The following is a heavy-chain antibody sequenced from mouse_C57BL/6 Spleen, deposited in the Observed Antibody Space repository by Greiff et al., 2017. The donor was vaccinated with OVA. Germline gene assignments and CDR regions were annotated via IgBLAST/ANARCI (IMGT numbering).Heavy chain of an antibody. V-gene: IGHV1-61*01. J-gene: IGHJ3*01. CDR3: ARGPGFAY. Sequence: VPLQQSGAELVRPGSSVKLSCKASGYTFTSYWMDWVKQRPGQGLEWIGNIYPSDSETHYNQQFKDKATLTVDKSSSTAYMQLSSLTSEDSAVYYCARGPGFAYWGQGTLVTVSA. CDR1: GYTFTSYW. CDR2: IYPSDSET.